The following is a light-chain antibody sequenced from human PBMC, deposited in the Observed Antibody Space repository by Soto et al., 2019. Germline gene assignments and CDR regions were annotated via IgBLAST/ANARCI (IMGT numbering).Light chain of an antibody. J-gene: IGKJ1*01. CDR1: QSVSSN. CDR2: GAS. Sequence: EIVMTQSPATLSVSPGERATLSCRASQSVSSNLGWYQHKPGQAPRLLIYGASTRATGIPARFSGSGSGTEFTLTISSLQSEDFAVYYCQQYDNWPTWTFGQGTRWIS. V-gene: IGKV3-15*01. CDR3: QQYDNWPTWT.